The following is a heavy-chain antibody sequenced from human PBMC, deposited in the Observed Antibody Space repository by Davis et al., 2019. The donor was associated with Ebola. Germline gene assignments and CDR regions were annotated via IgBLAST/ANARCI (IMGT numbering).Heavy chain of an antibody. CDR1: GFTFSSYW. D-gene: IGHD2-15*01. J-gene: IGHJ4*02. CDR2: INSDGSSI. V-gene: IGHV3-74*01. Sequence: GESLKISCAASGFTFSSYWMHWVRQAPGKGLVWVSRINSDGSSINYADSVKGRFTISRDNAKNSLYLQMNSLRAEDTAVYYCARGGYCSGGNCYGYFDYWGQGTLVTVSS. CDR3: ARGGYCSGGNCYGYFDY.